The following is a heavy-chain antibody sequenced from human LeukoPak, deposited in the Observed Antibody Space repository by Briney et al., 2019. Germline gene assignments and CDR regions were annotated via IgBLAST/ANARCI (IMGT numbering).Heavy chain of an antibody. CDR2: INHSGST. V-gene: IGHV4-34*01. CDR1: GGSFSGYY. CDR3: ARGPIPGIAAA. D-gene: IGHD6-13*01. Sequence: SETLSLTCAVYGGSFSGYYWSWIRQPPGKGLEWIGEINHSGSTNYNPSLKSQVTISVDTSKNQFSLKLSSVTAADTAVYYCARGPIPGIAAAWGQGTLVTVSS. J-gene: IGHJ5*02.